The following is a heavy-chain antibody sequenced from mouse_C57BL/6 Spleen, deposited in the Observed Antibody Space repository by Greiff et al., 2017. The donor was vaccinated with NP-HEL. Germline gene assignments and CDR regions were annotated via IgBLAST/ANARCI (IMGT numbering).Heavy chain of an antibody. D-gene: IGHD2-4*01. J-gene: IGHJ2*01. V-gene: IGHV1-80*01. CDR1: GYAFSSYW. Sequence: VKLQESGAELVKPGASVKISCKASGYAFSSYWMNWVKQRPGKGLEWIGQIYPGDGDTNYNGKFKGKATLTADKSSSTAYMQLSSLTSEDSAVYFCARGYDYYFDYWGQGTTLTVSS. CDR3: ARGYDYYFDY. CDR2: IYPGDGDT.